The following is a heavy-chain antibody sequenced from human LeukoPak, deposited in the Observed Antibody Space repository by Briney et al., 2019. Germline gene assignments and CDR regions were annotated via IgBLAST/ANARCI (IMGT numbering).Heavy chain of an antibody. CDR1: GGTFSSYA. V-gene: IGHV1-24*01. CDR3: ATDVLTDFDY. D-gene: IGHD2-8*02. CDR2: FDPEDGET. Sequence: GASVKVPCKASGGTFSSYAISWVRQAPGKGLEWMGGFDPEDGETIYAQKFQGRVTMTEDTSTDTAYMELSSLRSEDTAVYYCATDVLTDFDYWGQGTLVTVSS. J-gene: IGHJ4*02.